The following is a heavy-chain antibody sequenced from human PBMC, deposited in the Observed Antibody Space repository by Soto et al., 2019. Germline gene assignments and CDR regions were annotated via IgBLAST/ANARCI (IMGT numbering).Heavy chain of an antibody. CDR2: FTGGNGNI. D-gene: IGHD3-10*01. J-gene: IGHJ4*02. Sequence: QVQLVQSGTEERKPGASVKVSCKALGYRFSTNAMHWVRRAPEQSLEWMGWFTGGNGNIKYSQKFEGRVTITTDTAASTAYMELNMLRSEDTAVYYCARGNVRGGCLDYWGQGTLVSVSS. CDR3: ARGNVRGGCLDY. CDR1: GYRFSTNA. V-gene: IGHV1-3*05.